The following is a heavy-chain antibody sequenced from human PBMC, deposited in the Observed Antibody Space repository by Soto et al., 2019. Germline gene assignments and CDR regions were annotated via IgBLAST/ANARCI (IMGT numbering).Heavy chain of an antibody. V-gene: IGHV3-74*01. Sequence: EVQLVESGGGLVQPGGSLRLSCAASGFTLSSYWMHWVRQTPGKGLVWVSYIYSDGSGTSYADSVKGRFTISRDNGKNTLYLQVNSLRVDDTAVYYCARGHSHAHDYWGQGTLVTVSS. CDR2: IYSDGSGT. CDR1: GFTLSSYW. D-gene: IGHD5-18*01. CDR3: ARGHSHAHDY. J-gene: IGHJ4*02.